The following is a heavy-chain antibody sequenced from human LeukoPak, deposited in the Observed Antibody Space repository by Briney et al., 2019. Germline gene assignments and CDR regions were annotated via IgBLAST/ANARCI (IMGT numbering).Heavy chain of an antibody. J-gene: IGHJ4*02. CDR3: AKGPAAGPDY. CDR1: GFTFDDYA. D-gene: IGHD6-13*01. V-gene: IGHV3-9*01. CDR2: ISWNSGSI. Sequence: GGSLRLSCAASGFTFDDYAMHWVRQAPGKGLEWVSGISWNSGSIGYADSVKGRFTISRDNSKNTLYLQMNSLRAEDTAVYYCAKGPAAGPDYWGQGTLVTVSS.